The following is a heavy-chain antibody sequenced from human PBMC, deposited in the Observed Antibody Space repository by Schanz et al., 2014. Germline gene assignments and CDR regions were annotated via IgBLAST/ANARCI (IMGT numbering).Heavy chain of an antibody. CDR3: ARGYGDSPTDF. V-gene: IGHV1-46*01. J-gene: IGHJ4*02. Sequence: QVQLVQSGTQVKKPGASVKVSCKASGYTFTSDSMHWVRQAPGQGLEWMGMINPSGGSTTYAQKCQGRVTNTADKSTSTAYMDLSSLRPEDTAVYYCARGYGDSPTDFWGQGTLVTVSS. CDR2: INPSGGST. D-gene: IGHD4-17*01. CDR1: GYTFTSDS.